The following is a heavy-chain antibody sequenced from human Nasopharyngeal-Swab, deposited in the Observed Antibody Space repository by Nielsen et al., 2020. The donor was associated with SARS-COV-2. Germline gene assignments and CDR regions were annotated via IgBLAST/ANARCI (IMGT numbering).Heavy chain of an antibody. J-gene: IGHJ4*02. CDR2: IYYSGST. CDR1: GGSISSSSYY. V-gene: IGHV4-39*07. CDR3: ARDLTMVRGVTGFDY. Sequence: SETLSLTCTVSGGSISSSSYYWSWIRQPPGKGLEWIGSIYYSGSTYYNPSLKSRVTISVDTSKNQFSLKLSSVTAADTAVYYCARDLTMVRGVTGFDYWGQGTLVTVSS. D-gene: IGHD3-10*01.